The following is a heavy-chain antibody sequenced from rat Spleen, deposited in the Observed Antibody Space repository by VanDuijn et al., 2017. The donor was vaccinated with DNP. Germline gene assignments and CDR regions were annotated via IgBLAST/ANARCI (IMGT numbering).Heavy chain of an antibody. V-gene: IGHV3-3*01. CDR3: ARWSGYYDDIYYYHYSMDA. J-gene: IGHJ4*01. CDR2: INSAGST. CDR1: GYSITSNYR. D-gene: IGHD1-12*02. Sequence: EVQLQESGPGLVKPSQSLSLTCSVTGYSITSNYRWNWIRKFPGNKLEWMGYINSAGSTNYNPSLKSRISITRDTSKNQFFLQVNSVTTEDTATYYCARWSGYYDDIYYYHYSMDAWGQGTSVTVSS.